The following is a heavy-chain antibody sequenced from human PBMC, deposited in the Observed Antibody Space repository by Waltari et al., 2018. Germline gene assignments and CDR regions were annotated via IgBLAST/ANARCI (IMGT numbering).Heavy chain of an antibody. Sequence: QLQLQESGPGLVKASETLSLTCTVSGDSISSSSYYWGWVRQPPGKGLEWIGNMYYSGSTYYNPSLKSRVTISGDTSKSQFSLKLSSVTAADTSMYYCVRHARTTSGGKHFDHWGQG. D-gene: IGHD2-15*01. CDR2: MYYSGST. CDR1: GDSISSSSYY. CDR3: VRHARTTSGGKHFDH. V-gene: IGHV4-39*01. J-gene: IGHJ4*02.